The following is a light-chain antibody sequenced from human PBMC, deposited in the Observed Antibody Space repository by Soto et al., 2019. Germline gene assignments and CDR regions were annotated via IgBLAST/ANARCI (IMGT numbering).Light chain of an antibody. J-gene: IGKJ1*01. Sequence: EIVMTQSPATLSVSPGERATLSCRASQSVSSNLAWYQQKPGQAPRLLIYGASTRATGIPARFSGSGSGTASTLTISNLQSKDFEVYYSEEYNNWPRTFGHGTKVEIK. CDR1: QSVSSN. CDR2: GAS. CDR3: EEYNNWPRT. V-gene: IGKV3-15*01.